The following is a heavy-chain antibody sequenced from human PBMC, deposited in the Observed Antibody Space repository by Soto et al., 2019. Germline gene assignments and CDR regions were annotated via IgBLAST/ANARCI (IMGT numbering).Heavy chain of an antibody. Sequence: APVKVSCKASGDTFTSYDINWLRQATGQGLEWMGWMNPNRGNTGYPQKLHGRLSMTRDTSMNTAYMQLSSLTSDDTAVYYSASDRPFEYSSSARGDFDYSGQGTLVTVSS. CDR2: MNPNRGNT. CDR3: ASDRPFEYSSSARGDFDY. D-gene: IGHD6-6*01. J-gene: IGHJ4*02. V-gene: IGHV1-8*01. CDR1: GDTFTSYD.